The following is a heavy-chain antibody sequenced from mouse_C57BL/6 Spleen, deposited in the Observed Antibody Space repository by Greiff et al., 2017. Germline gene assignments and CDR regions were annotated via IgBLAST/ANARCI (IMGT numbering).Heavy chain of an antibody. CDR3: ARWGVTTHAMDY. CDR1: GYTFTSYW. D-gene: IGHD2-12*01. J-gene: IGHJ4*01. V-gene: IGHV1-50*01. Sequence: VQLQQPGAELVKPGASVKLSCKASGYTFTSYWMQWVKQRPGQGLEWSGEIDPSDSYTNYNQKFKGKATLTVDTSSSTAYMQLSSLTSEDSAVYYCARWGVTTHAMDYWGQGTSVTVSS. CDR2: IDPSDSYT.